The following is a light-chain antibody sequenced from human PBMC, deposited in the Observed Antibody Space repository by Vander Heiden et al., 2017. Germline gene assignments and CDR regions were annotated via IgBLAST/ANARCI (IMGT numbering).Light chain of an antibody. CDR2: AAS. J-gene: IGKJ3*01. V-gene: IGKV1-39*01. CDR1: QSISSY. CDR3: QQSYSTLFT. Sequence: DIQMTQSPSSLSASVGDRVTITCRASQSISSYLNWYQQKPGKAPKLLIYAASSLQSGVPSRFSGSGSGTDFTPTISSLQPEDFATYYCQQSYSTLFTFGPGTKVDLK.